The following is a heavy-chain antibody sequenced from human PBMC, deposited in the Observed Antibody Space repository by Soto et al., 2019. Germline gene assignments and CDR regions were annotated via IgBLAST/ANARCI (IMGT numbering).Heavy chain of an antibody. J-gene: IGHJ6*02. V-gene: IGHV3-30*18. Sequence: GGSLRLSCAASGFTFSSYGMHWVRQAPGKGLEWVEVISYGGSNKYYADSVKGRFTISRDNSKNTLYLQMNSLRAEDTAVYYCAKDTAAAGVFYYYGMDVWGQGTTVTVSS. CDR1: GFTFSSYG. D-gene: IGHD6-13*01. CDR3: AKDTAAAGVFYYYGMDV. CDR2: ISYGGSNK.